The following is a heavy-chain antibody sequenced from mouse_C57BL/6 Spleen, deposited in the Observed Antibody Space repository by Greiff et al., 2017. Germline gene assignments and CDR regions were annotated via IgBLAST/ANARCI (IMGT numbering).Heavy chain of an antibody. V-gene: IGHV3-6*01. CDR3: ARDTGTTGDY. CDR2: ISYDGSN. CDR1: GYSITSGYY. Sequence: ESGPGLVKPSQSLSLTCSVTGYSITSGYYWNWIRQFPGNKLEWMGYISYDGSNNYNPSLKNRISITRDTSKNQFFLKLNSVTTEDTTTYYCARDTGTTGDYWGQGTTLTVSS. J-gene: IGHJ2*01. D-gene: IGHD3-3*01.